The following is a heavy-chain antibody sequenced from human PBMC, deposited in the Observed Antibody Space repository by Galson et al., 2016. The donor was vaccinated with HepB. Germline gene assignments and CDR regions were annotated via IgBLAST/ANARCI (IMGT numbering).Heavy chain of an antibody. J-gene: IGHJ4*02. CDR1: GFTFGDHW. CDR3: VRDGVRGWNDFEF. CDR2: INKYGTET. V-gene: IGHV3-7*01. Sequence: SLRLSCAASGFTFGDHWMTWVRQAPGKGLEWVANINKYGTETYHLDSVRGRFTISRDTATNSLYLQMNSLRAEDTAVYYCVRDGVRGWNDFEFWGQGILVTVSS. D-gene: IGHD1-1*01.